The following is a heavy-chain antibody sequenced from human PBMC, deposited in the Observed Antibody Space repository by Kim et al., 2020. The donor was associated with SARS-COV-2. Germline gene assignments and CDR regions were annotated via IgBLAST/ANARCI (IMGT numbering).Heavy chain of an antibody. D-gene: IGHD6-19*01. CDR1: GFTFSSYG. V-gene: IGHV3-30*18. CDR2: ISYDGSNK. J-gene: IGHJ6*01. CDR3: AKEYPYSSGWPYYYGMDV. Sequence: GGSPRLSCAASGFTFSSYGMHWVRQAPGKGLEWVAVISYDGSNKYYADSVKGRFTISRDNSKNTLYLQMNSLRAEDTAVYYCAKEYPYSSGWPYYYGMDV.